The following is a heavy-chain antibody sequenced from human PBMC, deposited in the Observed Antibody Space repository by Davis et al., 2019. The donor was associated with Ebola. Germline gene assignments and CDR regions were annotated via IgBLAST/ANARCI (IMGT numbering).Heavy chain of an antibody. CDR1: GFTFSSSA. CDR2: ISSNGGST. J-gene: IGHJ3*02. V-gene: IGHV3-64*04. CDR3: ARGYSSGWTFSFDI. Sequence: GESLKISCAASGFTFSSSAMHWVRQAPGKGLEYVSAISSNGGSTYYADSVKGRFTISRDNSKNTLYLQMNSLRAEDTAVYYCARGYSSGWTFSFDIWGQGTMVTVSS. D-gene: IGHD6-19*01.